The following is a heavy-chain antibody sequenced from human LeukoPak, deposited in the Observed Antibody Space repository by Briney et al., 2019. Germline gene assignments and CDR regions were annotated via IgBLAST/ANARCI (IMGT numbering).Heavy chain of an antibody. D-gene: IGHD6-19*01. Sequence: GGSLRLSCAASGFTFSSYSMNWVRQAPGKGLEWVSSISSSSSYIYYADSVKGRSTISRDNAKNSLYLQMNSLRAEDTAVYYCASSAVAGTGWFDLWGQGTLVTVSS. V-gene: IGHV3-21*01. CDR3: ASSAVAGTGWFDL. CDR2: ISSSSSYI. J-gene: IGHJ5*02. CDR1: GFTFSSYS.